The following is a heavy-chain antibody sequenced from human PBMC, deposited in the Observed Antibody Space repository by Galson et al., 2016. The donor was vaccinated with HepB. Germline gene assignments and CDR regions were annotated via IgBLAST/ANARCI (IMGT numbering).Heavy chain of an antibody. V-gene: IGHV3-48*01. Sequence: SLRLSCAASGFRFSDYNMNWVRQAPGRGLEWAAYISASSGTIYYEASVKGRFTISRDNANNSLSLQMNSLRAEDTAFYYCARPYAYYFGSGSYFDVLHYGMDVWGQGTTVTVSS. D-gene: IGHD3-10*01. CDR1: GFRFSDYN. CDR3: ARPYAYYFGSGSYFDVLHYGMDV. J-gene: IGHJ6*02. CDR2: ISASSGTI.